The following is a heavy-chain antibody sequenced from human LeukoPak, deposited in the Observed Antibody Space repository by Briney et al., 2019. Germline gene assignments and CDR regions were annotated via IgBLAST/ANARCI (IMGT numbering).Heavy chain of an antibody. CDR2: IYYSGST. CDR1: GGSISSYY. D-gene: IGHD1-26*01. CDR3: ARHTRVGATLYFDY. J-gene: IGHJ4*02. V-gene: IGHV4-59*08. Sequence: SETLSLTCTVSGGSISSYYWSWIRQPPGKGLEWIGYIYYSGSTNYNPSLKSRVTISVDTSKNQFSLKLSSVTAADTAVYYCARHTRVGATLYFDYWGQGTLVTVSS.